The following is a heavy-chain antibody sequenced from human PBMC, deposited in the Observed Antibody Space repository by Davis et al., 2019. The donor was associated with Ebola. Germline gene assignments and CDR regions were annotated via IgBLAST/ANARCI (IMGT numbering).Heavy chain of an antibody. V-gene: IGHV4-34*08. CDR1: GFTFSDYY. CDR3: VGGRWLI. J-gene: IGHJ3*02. D-gene: IGHD5-24*01. CDR2: ITHSEST. Sequence: ESLKISCAASGFTFSDYYWSWIRQPPGKELEWIGEITHSESTNYNPSLKSRATLSVDTSKNQFSLKLSSVTAADTAVYYCVGGRWLIWGQGTMVTVSS.